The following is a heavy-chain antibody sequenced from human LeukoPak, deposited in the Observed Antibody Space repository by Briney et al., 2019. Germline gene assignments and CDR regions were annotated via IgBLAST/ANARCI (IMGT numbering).Heavy chain of an antibody. CDR3: ARRAVAGPFGY. V-gene: IGHV4-39*01. Sequence: SETLSLTCTVSGGSISSSSYYWGWIRQPPGKGLEWIGSIYYSGSTYYNPSLKSRVTISVDTSKNQFSLKLSSVTAADTAVYYCARRAVAGPFGYWGQGTLVTVSS. D-gene: IGHD6-19*01. J-gene: IGHJ4*02. CDR1: GGSISSSSYY. CDR2: IYYSGST.